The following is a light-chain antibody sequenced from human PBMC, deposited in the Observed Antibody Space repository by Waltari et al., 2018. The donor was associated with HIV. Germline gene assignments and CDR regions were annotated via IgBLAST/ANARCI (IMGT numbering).Light chain of an antibody. J-gene: IGLJ2*01. Sequence: SYELTQTPSVSVPPGQTSTIICSGDTFPSNYVYWYQQKAGQAPVMIIFQDTKRPSDIPARFSASSAGTTATLTISGVQAEDEADYFCQSAHNSDVIFGGGTKLTVL. CDR3: QSAHNSDVI. V-gene: IGLV3-25*03. CDR1: TFPSNY. CDR2: QDT.